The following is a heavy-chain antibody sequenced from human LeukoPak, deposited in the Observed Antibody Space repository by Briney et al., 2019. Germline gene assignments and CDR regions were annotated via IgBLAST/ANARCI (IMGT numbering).Heavy chain of an antibody. Sequence: SQTLSLTCTVSGGSVSRGSYFWSWIRQPAGKGLQWIGRIHTSGSTEYNPSLKSRVTISVDTSKNQLSLKLSSVTAADTAVYYCSRGKNYVDFDYWGQGTLVTVSS. D-gene: IGHD1-7*01. CDR1: GGSVSRGSYF. CDR2: IHTSGST. V-gene: IGHV4-61*02. J-gene: IGHJ4*02. CDR3: SRGKNYVDFDY.